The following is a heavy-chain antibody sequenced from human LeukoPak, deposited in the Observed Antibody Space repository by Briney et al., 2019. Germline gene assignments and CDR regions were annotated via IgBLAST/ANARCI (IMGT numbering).Heavy chain of an antibody. V-gene: IGHV3-48*03. Sequence: GGSLRLSCAASGFTFCSYEMNWVRQAPGKGLEWVSYISSSGSTIYYADSVKGRFTISRDNAKNSLYLQMNSLRAEDTAVYYCARGLLWFGELNPLDVWGKGTTVTVSS. CDR3: ARGLLWFGELNPLDV. J-gene: IGHJ6*04. D-gene: IGHD3-10*01. CDR2: ISSSGSTI. CDR1: GFTFCSYE.